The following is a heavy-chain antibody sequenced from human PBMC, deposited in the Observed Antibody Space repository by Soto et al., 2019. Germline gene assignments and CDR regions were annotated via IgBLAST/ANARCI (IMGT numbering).Heavy chain of an antibody. V-gene: IGHV4-4*02. CDR1: GGSISSSNW. D-gene: IGHD6-13*01. CDR2: IYHSGTT. J-gene: IGHJ3*02. CDR3: ARDGHRSSRDGFDI. Sequence: LSLTCAVSGGSISSSNWWSWVRQPPGKGLEWIGEIYHSGTTNYNPSLKSRVTISVDKSTNQFSLRLSSVTAADTAIYYRARDGHRSSRDGFDIWGQGTMVTVSS.